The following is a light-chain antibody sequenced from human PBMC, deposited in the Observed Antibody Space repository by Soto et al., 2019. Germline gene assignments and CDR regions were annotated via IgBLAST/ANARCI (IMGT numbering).Light chain of an antibody. CDR1: SSNIASNT. Sequence: QSVLTQPPSASGTPGQRVTISCSGSSSNIASNTVNWYQQLPGTTPKLLIYSNDHRPSGVPDRFSGSKSGTSASLAISGLQSEDEADYYCATWDDSLGAVIFGGGTQLTVL. CDR3: ATWDDSLGAVI. J-gene: IGLJ2*01. V-gene: IGLV1-44*01. CDR2: SND.